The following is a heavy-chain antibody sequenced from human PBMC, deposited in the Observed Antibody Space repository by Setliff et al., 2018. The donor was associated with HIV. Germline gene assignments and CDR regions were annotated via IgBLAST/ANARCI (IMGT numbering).Heavy chain of an antibody. D-gene: IGHD2-2*01. J-gene: IGHJ4*02. Sequence: GGSLRLSCLVSDFTFNSFILHWVRQAPGKGPEWVAVISGDGKSKYYAASVKRRFTISRDDGKNSLLLQMTSLRPEDTGVYYCARVGRSTSLDVWGQGGLVTVSS. CDR1: DFTFNSFI. CDR2: ISGDGKSK. CDR3: ARVGRSTSLDV. V-gene: IGHV3-30*04.